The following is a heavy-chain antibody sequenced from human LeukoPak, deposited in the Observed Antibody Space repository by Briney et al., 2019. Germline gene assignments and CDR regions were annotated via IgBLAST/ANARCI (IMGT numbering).Heavy chain of an antibody. CDR2: IYYSGST. CDR1: SGSISSYY. CDR3: ARGLRTTKIDY. D-gene: IGHD1-1*01. V-gene: IGHV4-59*01. J-gene: IGHJ4*02. Sequence: SETLSLTCTVSSGSISSYYWSWIRQPPGKGLEWIWYIYYSGSTNYNPSLKSRVTISVDTSKNQFSLKLSSVTAADTAVYYCARGLRTTKIDYWGQGTLVTVSS.